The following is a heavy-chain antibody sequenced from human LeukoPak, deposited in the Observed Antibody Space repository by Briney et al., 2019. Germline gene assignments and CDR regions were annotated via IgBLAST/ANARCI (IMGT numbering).Heavy chain of an antibody. CDR2: ISSSGST. Sequence: GGSLRLSCAAPGFTLSDYAMAWVRQAPGKGLEWVSSISSSGSTYYADSVKGRFTISRDNSKNTLYLQMNSLRAEDTAVYYCVRGLRGNYDYWGQGTLVTVSS. D-gene: IGHD1-7*01. CDR3: VRGLRGNYDY. J-gene: IGHJ4*02. V-gene: IGHV3-23*01. CDR1: GFTLSDYA.